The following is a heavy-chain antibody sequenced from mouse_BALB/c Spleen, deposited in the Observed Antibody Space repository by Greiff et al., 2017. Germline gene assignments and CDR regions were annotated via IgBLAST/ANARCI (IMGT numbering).Heavy chain of an antibody. V-gene: IGHV8-12*01. Sequence: QVTLKVSGPGILQPSQTLSLTCSFSGFSLSTSGMGVSWIRQPSGKGLEWLAHIYWDDDKRYNPSLKSRLTISKDTSRNQVFLKITSVDTADTATYYCARKGGNYDPSYWYFDVWGAGTTVTVSS. CDR3: ARKGGNYDPSYWYFDV. CDR1: GFSLSTSGMG. J-gene: IGHJ1*01. CDR2: IYWDDDK. D-gene: IGHD2-1*01.